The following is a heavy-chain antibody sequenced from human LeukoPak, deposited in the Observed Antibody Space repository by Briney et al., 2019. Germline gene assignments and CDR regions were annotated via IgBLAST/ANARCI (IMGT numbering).Heavy chain of an antibody. D-gene: IGHD1-20*01. J-gene: IGHJ3*02. CDR3: ARNGMTGTPDAYDI. CDR1: GGTFSSYA. CDR2: IIPIFGTA. V-gene: IGHV1-69*05. Sequence: ASVKVSCKASGGTFSSYAISWVRQAPGQGLEWMGGIIPIFGTANYAQKFQGRVTITTDESTSTAYMELSSLRSEDTAVYYCARNGMTGTPDAYDIWDQGTMVTVSS.